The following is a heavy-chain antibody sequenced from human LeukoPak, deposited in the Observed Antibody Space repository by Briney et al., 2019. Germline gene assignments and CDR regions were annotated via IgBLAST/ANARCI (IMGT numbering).Heavy chain of an antibody. D-gene: IGHD3-10*01. Sequence: SSETLSLTCAVYGGSFSGYYWSWIRQPPGKGLEWIGEINHRGSTNYNPSLKRRVTISLDTSKNQFSLQLNSVTAEDTALYYCARGGLVRGTINSLIGFDIWGQGIMVTVSS. CDR3: ARGGLVRGTINSLIGFDI. CDR2: INHRGST. J-gene: IGHJ3*02. V-gene: IGHV4-34*01. CDR1: GGSFSGYY.